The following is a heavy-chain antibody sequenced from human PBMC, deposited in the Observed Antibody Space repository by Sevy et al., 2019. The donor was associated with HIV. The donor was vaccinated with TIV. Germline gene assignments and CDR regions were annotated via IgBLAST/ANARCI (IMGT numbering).Heavy chain of an antibody. V-gene: IGHV3-30*18. D-gene: IGHD1-26*01. CDR3: AKVESGGSGVDY. J-gene: IGHJ4*02. CDR2: ISYDGSNK. Sequence: WGSLRLSCAASGFTFSSYGMHWVRQAPGKGLEWVAVISYDGSNKYYADSVKGRFIISRDNSKNTLYLQMNSLRAEDTAVYYCAKVESGGSGVDYWGQGTLVTVSS. CDR1: GFTFSSYG.